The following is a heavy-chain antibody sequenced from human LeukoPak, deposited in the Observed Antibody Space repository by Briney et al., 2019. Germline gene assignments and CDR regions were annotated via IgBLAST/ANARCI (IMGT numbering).Heavy chain of an antibody. D-gene: IGHD6-13*01. CDR3: ARGDSAAAGKREYYMDV. J-gene: IGHJ6*03. CDR2: INPNSGGT. CDR1: GYTFTGYY. Sequence: ASVKVSCKASGYTFTGYYMHWVRQAPGQGLEWMGWINPNSGGTNYAQKFQGRVTMTRDTSISTAYMELSRLRSDDTAVYYCARGDSAAAGKREYYMDVWGKGTTVTVSS. V-gene: IGHV1-2*02.